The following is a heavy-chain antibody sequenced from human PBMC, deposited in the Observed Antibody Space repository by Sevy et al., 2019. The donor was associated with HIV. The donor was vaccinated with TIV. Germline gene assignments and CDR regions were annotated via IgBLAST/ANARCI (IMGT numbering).Heavy chain of an antibody. D-gene: IGHD3-10*01. CDR1: GFTFSNYF. Sequence: GGSLRLSCAASGFTFSNYFINWVRQAPGKGLEWVSSISSGSSYIFYADSVKGRFTISRDNAKNSLYLHMNSLRAEDTAVYYCVRAGAFGTYDSWGQGTLVTVSS. CDR3: VRAGAFGTYDS. V-gene: IGHV3-21*01. J-gene: IGHJ4*02. CDR2: ISSGSSYI.